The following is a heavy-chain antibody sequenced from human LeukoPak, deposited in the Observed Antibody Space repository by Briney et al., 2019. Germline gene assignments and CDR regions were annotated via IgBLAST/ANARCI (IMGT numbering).Heavy chain of an antibody. J-gene: IGHJ4*02. V-gene: IGHV4-39*01. CDR3: ARHFINTMIVVVITTRFDY. CDR2: IYYSGST. Sequence: SETLSLTCTVSGGSISSSSYYWGWIRQPPGKGLEWIGSIYYSGSTYYNPSLKSRVTISVDTSKNQFSLKLSSVTAADTAVYYCARHFINTMIVVVITTRFDYWGQGTLVTVSS. D-gene: IGHD3-22*01. CDR1: GGSISSSSYY.